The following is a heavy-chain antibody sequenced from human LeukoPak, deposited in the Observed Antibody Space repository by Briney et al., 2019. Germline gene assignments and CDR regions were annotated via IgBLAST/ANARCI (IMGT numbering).Heavy chain of an antibody. CDR1: GFTVSSNY. J-gene: IGHJ4*02. V-gene: IGHV3-66*01. CDR2: IYSGGST. D-gene: IGHD3-22*01. Sequence: GGSLRLSCAASGFTVSSNYMSWVRQAPGKGLEWVSVIYSGGSTYYAGAVKGRFTISRDNSKNTLYRQMNSLRAEDTAVYYCARDRYYYDSSGYSGNYYFDYWGQGTLVTVSS. CDR3: ARDRYYYDSSGYSGNYYFDY.